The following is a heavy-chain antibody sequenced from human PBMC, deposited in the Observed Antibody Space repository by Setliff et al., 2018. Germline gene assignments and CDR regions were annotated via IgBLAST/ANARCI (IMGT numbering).Heavy chain of an antibody. D-gene: IGHD3-3*01. Sequence: LSLTCTVSGGSISSGSYYWSRIRQPAGKGLEWIGRIYTSGSTNYNPSLKSRVTISVDTSKNQFSLKLSSVTAADTAVYYCAREQSNYDFWSGYYGSYYYYMDVWGKGTTVTVSS. CDR3: AREQSNYDFWSGYYGSYYYYMDV. J-gene: IGHJ6*03. CDR2: IYTSGST. CDR1: GGSISSGSYY. V-gene: IGHV4-61*02.